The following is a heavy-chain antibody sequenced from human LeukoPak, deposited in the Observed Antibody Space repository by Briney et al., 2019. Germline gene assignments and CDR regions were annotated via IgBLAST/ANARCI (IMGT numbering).Heavy chain of an antibody. D-gene: IGHD6-13*01. CDR1: GYTFTDYY. Sequence: VKVSCKVSGYTFTDYYMHWGQQAPGKRREGMGLVDPEDGETIYAEKFQGRVTITADTTTDTSYMELSSLRSEDTAVYYCAVSRYSSSDAFDYWGQGTMVTVSS. CDR3: AVSRYSSSDAFDY. CDR2: VDPEDGET. J-gene: IGHJ4*02. V-gene: IGHV1-69-2*01.